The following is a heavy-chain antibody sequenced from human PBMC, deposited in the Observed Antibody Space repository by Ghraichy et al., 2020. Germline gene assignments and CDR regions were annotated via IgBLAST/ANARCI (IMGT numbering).Heavy chain of an antibody. D-gene: IGHD7-27*01. Sequence: GGSLRLSCAASGFSVSNNYMSWVRQAPGKGLEWVSVIYSGGSTYYADSVKGRFTISRDNSKNTLYLQMNSLRAEDTAVYYCARDQTGEASDTVDIWGQGTTVTVSS. CDR2: IYSGGST. CDR1: GFSVSNNY. V-gene: IGHV3-53*01. J-gene: IGHJ3*02. CDR3: ARDQTGEASDTVDI.